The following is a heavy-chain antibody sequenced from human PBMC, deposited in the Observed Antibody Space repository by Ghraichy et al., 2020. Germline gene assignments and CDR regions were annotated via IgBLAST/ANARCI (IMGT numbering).Heavy chain of an antibody. D-gene: IGHD3-10*01. Sequence: SETLSLTCTVSGASISSDSYFWAWIRQSPGKGLEWIGSIYYSGSTYYNPSLKSRVTISVDTSKNQFSLKLSSVTAADTAVFYCAAYIHNWGTYYNGIDYWGQGTLVTVSS. CDR2: IYYSGST. CDR3: AAYIHNWGTYYNGIDY. J-gene: IGHJ4*02. V-gene: IGHV4-39*01. CDR1: GASISSDSYF.